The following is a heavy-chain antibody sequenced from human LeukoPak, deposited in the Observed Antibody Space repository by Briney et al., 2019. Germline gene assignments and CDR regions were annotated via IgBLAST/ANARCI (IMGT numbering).Heavy chain of an antibody. Sequence: GGSLRLSCAASGFTFSSYGMSWVRQAPGKGLEWVSAISGSGGSTYYADSVKGRFTISRDNSKNTLYLQMNSLRAEDTAVYYCARNDIVVVVAAQREHWGQGTLVTVSS. CDR3: ARNDIVVVVAAQREH. CDR2: ISGSGGST. J-gene: IGHJ1*01. D-gene: IGHD2-15*01. V-gene: IGHV3-23*01. CDR1: GFTFSSYG.